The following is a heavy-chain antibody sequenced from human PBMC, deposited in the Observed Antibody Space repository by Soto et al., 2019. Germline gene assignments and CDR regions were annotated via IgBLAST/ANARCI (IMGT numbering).Heavy chain of an antibody. CDR2: ISGSGGST. CDR3: AKESDGIWYYYMDV. J-gene: IGHJ6*03. Sequence: GGSLRLSCAASGFTLSSYAMSWVRQAPGKGLEWVSAISGSGGSTYYADSVKGRFTISRDNSKNTLYLQMNSLRAEDTAVYYCAKESDGIWYYYMDVWGKGTTVTVSS. CDR1: GFTLSSYA. V-gene: IGHV3-23*01.